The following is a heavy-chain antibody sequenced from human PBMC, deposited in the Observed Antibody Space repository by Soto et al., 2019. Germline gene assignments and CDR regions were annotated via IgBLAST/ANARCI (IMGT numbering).Heavy chain of an antibody. Sequence: PGGSLRLSCAASGFTFSSFALSWVRQAPGKGLEWVSAISGSGDGTDYADSVKGRFTISRDNSKNTLYLQMNSLRAEDTAVYYWAGPGYSSQDYWGQGALVTVSS. CDR2: ISGSGDGT. CDR3: AGPGYSSQDY. CDR1: GFTFSSFA. V-gene: IGHV3-23*01. J-gene: IGHJ4*02. D-gene: IGHD5-18*01.